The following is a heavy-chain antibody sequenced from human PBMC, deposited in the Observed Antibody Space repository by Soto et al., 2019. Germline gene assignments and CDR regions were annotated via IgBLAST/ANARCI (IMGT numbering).Heavy chain of an antibody. CDR1: GGSISSCGYY. CDR3: AISSIYGMDG. Sequence: SGPLSLTSTVSGGSISSCGYYWSWIRQHPGKGLEWIGYIYYSGSTYYNPSLKSRLIISIDTSKNQFSLKVGSVTAADTAVYYGAISSIYGMDGWAQGIT. J-gene: IGHJ6*02. V-gene: IGHV4-30-4*08. CDR2: IYYSGST. D-gene: IGHD3-9*01.